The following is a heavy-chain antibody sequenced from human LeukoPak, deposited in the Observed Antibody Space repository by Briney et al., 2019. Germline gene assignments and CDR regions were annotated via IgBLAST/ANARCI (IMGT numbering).Heavy chain of an antibody. CDR2: INHSGST. V-gene: IGHV4-34*01. CDR3: ARVRYRSLYYFDY. D-gene: IGHD3-16*02. J-gene: IGHJ4*02. Sequence: PSETLSLTCAVYGGSFSGYYWSWIRQPPGKGLEWIGEINHSGSTNCNPSLKSRVTISVDTSKNQFSLKLSSVTAADTAVYYCARVRYRSLYYFDYWGQGTLVTVSS. CDR1: GGSFSGYY.